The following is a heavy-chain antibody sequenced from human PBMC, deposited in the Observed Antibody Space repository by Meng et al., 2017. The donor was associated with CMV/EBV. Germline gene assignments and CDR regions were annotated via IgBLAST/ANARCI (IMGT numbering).Heavy chain of an antibody. V-gene: IGHV1-69*05. D-gene: IGHD2-15*01. CDR1: AGTFSGYA. J-gene: IGHJ5*02. Sequence: CTASAGTFSGYAISWLPQATGQGLEWMGGIIPIFGTANYAQKFQGRVTITTDESTSTAYMGLSSLRSEDTAVYYCARDMAILGFDPWGQGTLVTVSS. CDR3: ARDMAILGFDP. CDR2: IIPIFGTA.